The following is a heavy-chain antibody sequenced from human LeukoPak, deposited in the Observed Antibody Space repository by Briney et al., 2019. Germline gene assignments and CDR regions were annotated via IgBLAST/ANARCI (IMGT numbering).Heavy chain of an antibody. Sequence: PGGSLTLSCAASGFTFDDYGMSCLRQAPGKGLEGVSGINWNGGSTGYADSVKGRFTISRDNAKNSLYLQMNSLRAEDTALYYCARSAGYSSSWYYYYYYMDVWGKGTTVTVSS. CDR2: INWNGGST. V-gene: IGHV3-20*04. J-gene: IGHJ6*03. D-gene: IGHD6-13*01. CDR1: GFTFDDYG. CDR3: ARSAGYSSSWYYYYYYMDV.